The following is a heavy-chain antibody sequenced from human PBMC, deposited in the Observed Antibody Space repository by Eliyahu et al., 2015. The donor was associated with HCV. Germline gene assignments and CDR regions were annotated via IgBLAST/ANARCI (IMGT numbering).Heavy chain of an antibody. V-gene: IGHV4-34*01. CDR3: ARMRDVWGSYRLRPGYYFDY. D-gene: IGHD3-16*02. CDR2: INHXGST. Sequence: QVQLQQWGAGLLXPSETLSLPCAVXGGSFSGYXWXWIRQHPGKGLEWIGEINHXGSTNYNPSLKSRVTISVDTSKNQFSLKLSSVTAADTAVYYCARMRDVWGSYRLRPGYYFDYWGQGTLVTVSS. CDR1: GGSFSGYX. J-gene: IGHJ4*02.